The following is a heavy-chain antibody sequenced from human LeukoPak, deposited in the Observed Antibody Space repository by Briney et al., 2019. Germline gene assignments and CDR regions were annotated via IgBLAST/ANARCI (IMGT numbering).Heavy chain of an antibody. J-gene: IGHJ3*02. CDR3: ARRVGWNAFDI. CDR2: IYTSGST. D-gene: IGHD1-26*01. Sequence: SQTLSLTCTVSGGSITGGNYDWSWVRQPAGKGLEWIGRIYTSGSTNYNPSLKSRVAISLDTSKNQVSLRLISVTAADTAIYYCARRVGWNAFDIWGQGTVVTVSS. CDR1: GGSITGGNYD. V-gene: IGHV4-61*02.